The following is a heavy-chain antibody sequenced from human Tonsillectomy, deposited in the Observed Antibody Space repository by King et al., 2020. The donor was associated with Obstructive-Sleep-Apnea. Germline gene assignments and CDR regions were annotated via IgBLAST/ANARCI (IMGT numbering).Heavy chain of an antibody. J-gene: IGHJ4*02. D-gene: IGHD6-13*01. CDR1: GGSISSGGYF. CDR3: ARVEQLTTRFDY. CDR2: IYYTGST. Sequence: QLQESGPGLVKPSQTLSLTCPVSGGSISSGGYFWTWIRQHPGKGLAWIGYIYYTGSTYYNPSHKSRGTISVDTSKNQFSLKLSSVTAADTAVYYCARVEQLTTRFDYWGQGTLVTVSS. V-gene: IGHV4-31*03.